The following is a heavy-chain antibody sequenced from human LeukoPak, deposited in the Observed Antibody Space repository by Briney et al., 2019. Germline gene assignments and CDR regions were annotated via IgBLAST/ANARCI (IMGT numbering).Heavy chain of an antibody. CDR2: ISWNSGSI. J-gene: IGHJ6*02. CDR3: AKDIGTSYYYYYGMDV. Sequence: GGSLRLSCAASGFTFDDYAMHWVRHAPGKGLERVSGISWNSGSIGYADSVKGRFTISRDNAKNSLYLQMNSLRAEDTALYYCAKDIGTSYYYYYGMDVWGQGTTVTVSS. D-gene: IGHD2-2*01. V-gene: IGHV3-9*01. CDR1: GFTFDDYA.